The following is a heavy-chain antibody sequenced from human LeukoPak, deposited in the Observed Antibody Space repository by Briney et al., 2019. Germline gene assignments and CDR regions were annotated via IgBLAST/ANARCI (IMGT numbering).Heavy chain of an antibody. CDR3: VKDLIVGDYYSSDNYYLPDAFDI. Sequence: GGSLRLSCAASGFGFEDYVMHWVRQVPGKGLEWVALIGGDSASTYYADSLKGRFTISRDKSYNSLYLQMDCLRIEDTALYYCVKDLIVGDYYSSDNYYLPDAFDIWGQGTMATVSS. J-gene: IGHJ3*02. D-gene: IGHD3-10*01. CDR1: GFGFEDYV. V-gene: IGHV3-43*02. CDR2: IGGDSAST.